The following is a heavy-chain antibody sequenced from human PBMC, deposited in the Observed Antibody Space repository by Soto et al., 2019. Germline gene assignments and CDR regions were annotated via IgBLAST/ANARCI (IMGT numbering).Heavy chain of an antibody. Sequence: SETLSLTCAVYGGSFSGYYWSWIRQPPGKGLEWIGEINHSGSTNYNPSLKSRVTISVDTSKNQFSLKLSSVTAADTAVYYCARSRNRAESYSSGQIDYWGQGTLVTVSS. CDR1: GGSFSGYY. D-gene: IGHD2-15*01. CDR3: ARSRNRAESYSSGQIDY. J-gene: IGHJ4*02. CDR2: INHSGST. V-gene: IGHV4-34*01.